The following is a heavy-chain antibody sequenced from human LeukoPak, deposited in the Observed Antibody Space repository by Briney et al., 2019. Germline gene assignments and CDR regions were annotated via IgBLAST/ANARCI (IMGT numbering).Heavy chain of an antibody. D-gene: IGHD5-24*01. CDR2: MNPNSGNT. V-gene: IGHV1-8*02. CDR3: ARATPGGLHGYSFDY. J-gene: IGHJ4*02. Sequence: ASVKVSCQASGYTFQNYDINWVRQATGQGLEWMGWMNPNSGNTGFAQKFQDRVSMTRDTSINTAYMELTSLRSGDTAVYYCARATPGGLHGYSFDYWGQGTVVTVYS. CDR1: GYTFQNYD.